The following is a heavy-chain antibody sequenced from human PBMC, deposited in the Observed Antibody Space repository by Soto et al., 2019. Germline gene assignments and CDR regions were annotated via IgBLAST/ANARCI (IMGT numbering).Heavy chain of an antibody. CDR2: IYYSGST. CDR3: ATQEVGGSYVYTFDP. J-gene: IGHJ5*02. CDR1: GGSITSSSYY. Sequence: QLHLRESGPGLVKPSETLSLTCTVSGGSITSSSYYWGWIRQPPGKGLEWIGSIYYSGSTYYNPSLKSRATISVDTSKHQFSLKLSSVTAADTAVYYCATQEVGGSYVYTFDPWGQGTLVTVSS. D-gene: IGHD1-26*01. V-gene: IGHV4-39*01.